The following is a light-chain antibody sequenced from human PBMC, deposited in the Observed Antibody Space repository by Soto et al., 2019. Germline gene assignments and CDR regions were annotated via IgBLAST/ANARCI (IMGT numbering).Light chain of an antibody. CDR3: LSKTSSISYV. CDR2: EVS. V-gene: IGLV2-14*01. CDR1: TSDVGGYNY. Sequence: QSVLTQPASVSGSPGQSITISCTGTTSDVGGYNYVSWYQQHPGKVPKLLIHEVSNRPSGVSNRISGSKSGNTASLTISGLQAEDEADYYCLSKTSSISYVFGTGTKLTVL. J-gene: IGLJ1*01.